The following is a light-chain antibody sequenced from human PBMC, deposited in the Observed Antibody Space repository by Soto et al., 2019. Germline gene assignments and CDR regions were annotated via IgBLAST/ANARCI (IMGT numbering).Light chain of an antibody. V-gene: IGKV3-15*01. CDR1: QNIYSN. J-gene: IGKJ5*01. CDR3: QQYNNWPPIT. CDR2: GAS. Sequence: EIVMTQSPATLSVSPGERVTLSCRASQNIYSNIAWYQQRPGQAPRLLISGASTGATGVPATFSGSGSGTEFTLTISSLQSEDFAVYYCQQYNNWPPITFGQGTRLEIK.